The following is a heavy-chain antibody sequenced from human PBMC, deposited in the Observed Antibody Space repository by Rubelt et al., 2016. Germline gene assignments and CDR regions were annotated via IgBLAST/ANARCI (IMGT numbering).Heavy chain of an antibody. CDR3: ARNIVVSGAILNAFSI. CDR2: INHSGTT. Sequence: QVQLQQWGAGLLKPSETLSLTCAVYGGSLSGYYWSWIRQPPGKGLEWIGEINHSGTTNYNPSLKSRVTISVDTSKNQLSLKLNSLTAADTAVYYCARNIVVSGAILNAFSIWGQGTMVPVSS. J-gene: IGHJ3*02. D-gene: IGHD2-2*02. V-gene: IGHV4-34*02. CDR1: GGSLSGYY.